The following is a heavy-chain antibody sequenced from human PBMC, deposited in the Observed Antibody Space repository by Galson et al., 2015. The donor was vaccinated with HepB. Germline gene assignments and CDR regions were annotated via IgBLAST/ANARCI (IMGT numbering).Heavy chain of an antibody. Sequence: SLRLSCAASGSTFSSYSMHWVRQAPGKGLEWVGVISSDGNTKYYADFVKGRLTISRDNSKNTLFLQMNSLGAEDTAVYYCARGAYCNSTRCYRRAFDIWGQGTMVTVSS. CDR2: ISSDGNTK. J-gene: IGHJ3*02. CDR1: GSTFSSYS. CDR3: ARGAYCNSTRCYRRAFDI. V-gene: IGHV3-30-3*01. D-gene: IGHD2-2*02.